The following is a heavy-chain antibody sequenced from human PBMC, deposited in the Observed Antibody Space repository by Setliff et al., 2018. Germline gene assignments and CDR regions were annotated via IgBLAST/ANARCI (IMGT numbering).Heavy chain of an antibody. J-gene: IGHJ4*02. Sequence: ASVKVSCKASGGTFSSYAISWVRQAPGQRLEWMGWISGYNGNTNYAQKIQGRVTMTTDTSTSTAYMEVRSLRSDYTAVYYCARDIATGGYTYGFFYWGQGTMVTVSS. V-gene: IGHV1-18*01. D-gene: IGHD5-18*01. CDR1: GGTFSSYA. CDR3: ARDIATGGYTYGFFY. CDR2: ISGYNGNT.